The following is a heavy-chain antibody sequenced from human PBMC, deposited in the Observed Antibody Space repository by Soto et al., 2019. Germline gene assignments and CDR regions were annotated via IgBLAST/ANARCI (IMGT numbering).Heavy chain of an antibody. J-gene: IGHJ6*02. Sequence: QVQVVQSGVEVRRPGSSVKVSCKASGDTFKNCAISWVRQAPGRGLEWMGGIIPLFGTTDFAQRFQGRLTITTDESTTTAYMELSRLRSVDTATYYCAAELGFGKLSVVWGQGTTVIVSS. D-gene: IGHD3-10*01. V-gene: IGHV1-69*01. CDR2: IIPLFGTT. CDR1: GDTFKNCA. CDR3: AAELGFGKLSVV.